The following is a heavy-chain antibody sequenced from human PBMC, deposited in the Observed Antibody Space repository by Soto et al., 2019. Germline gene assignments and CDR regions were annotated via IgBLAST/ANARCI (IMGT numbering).Heavy chain of an antibody. CDR3: ARHGNSGSPNWFDP. CDR1: GGSISSSSYY. CDR2: IYYSGST. Sequence: SETLSLTCTVSGGSISSSSYYWCWIRQPPGKGLEWIGSIYYSGSTYYNPSLKSRVTISVDTSKNQFSLKLSSVTAADTAVYYCARHGNSGSPNWFDPWGQGTLVTVSS. D-gene: IGHD1-26*01. V-gene: IGHV4-39*01. J-gene: IGHJ5*02.